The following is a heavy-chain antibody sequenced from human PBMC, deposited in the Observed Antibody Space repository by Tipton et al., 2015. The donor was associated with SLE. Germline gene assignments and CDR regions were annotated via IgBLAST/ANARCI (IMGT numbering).Heavy chain of an antibody. J-gene: IGHJ4*02. CDR3: ARDLGQWGFDY. D-gene: IGHD3-16*01. V-gene: IGHV3-30*04. CDR2: ISYDGSKK. CDR1: DFTFGNFA. Sequence: SLRLSCTDSDFTFGNFAMNWFRQAPGKGLEWVAVISYDGSKKHYADSVKGRFTISRDNSKNTLYVQMNSLRAEDTAVYYCARDLGQWGFDYWGQGTLVTVSS.